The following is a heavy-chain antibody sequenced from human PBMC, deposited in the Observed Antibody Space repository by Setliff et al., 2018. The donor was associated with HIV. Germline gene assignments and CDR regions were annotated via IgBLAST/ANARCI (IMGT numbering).Heavy chain of an antibody. D-gene: IGHD3-10*01. CDR3: ARDTPSRSDDAFDM. V-gene: IGHV1-8*02. Sequence: RASVKVSCKASGGTFSSYDINWVRQATGQGLEWMGWMNPNSGNTGYAQRFQGRVTMTRHTSISTAYMELTSLRSEDTALYYCARDTPSRSDDAFDMWGQGAMVTVSS. CDR1: GGTFSSYD. CDR2: MNPNSGNT. J-gene: IGHJ3*02.